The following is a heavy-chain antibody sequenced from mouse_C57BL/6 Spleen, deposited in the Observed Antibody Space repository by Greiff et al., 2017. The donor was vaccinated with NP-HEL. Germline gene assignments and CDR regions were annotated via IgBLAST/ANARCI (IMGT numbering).Heavy chain of an antibody. Sequence: VQLQQSGPELVKPGASVKISCKASGYAFSRSWMNWVKQRPGKGLEWIGRIYPGDGDTNYTGKFKGKATLTADKSSSTAYMQLSSLTSEDSAVYFCAREWTVVATRYFEVWGTGTTVTVSS. D-gene: IGHD1-1*01. CDR1: GYAFSRSW. CDR3: AREWTVVATRYFEV. J-gene: IGHJ1*03. CDR2: IYPGDGDT. V-gene: IGHV1-82*01.